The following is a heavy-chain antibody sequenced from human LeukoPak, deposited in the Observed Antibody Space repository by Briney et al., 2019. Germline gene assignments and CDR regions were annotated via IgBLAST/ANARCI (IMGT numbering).Heavy chain of an antibody. CDR3: ARGRYCSSSSCYAGAYDV. J-gene: IGHJ3*01. CDR2: IKQDASEK. Sequence: PGGSLRLSCAASGFTFSNYWMTWVRQAPGKGLEWVATIKQDASEKYYGDSVRGRFTISRDNAKNSLFLQMNSLRAEDSALYYCARGRYCSSSSCYAGAYDVWGQGTMVTVSS. CDR1: GFTFSNYW. V-gene: IGHV3-7*04. D-gene: IGHD2-2*01.